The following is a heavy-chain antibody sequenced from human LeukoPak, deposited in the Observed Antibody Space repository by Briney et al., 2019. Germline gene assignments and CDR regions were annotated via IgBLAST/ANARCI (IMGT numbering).Heavy chain of an antibody. CDR3: AKDSLFLGARDAFDI. J-gene: IGHJ3*02. Sequence: GGSLRLSCAASGFTFSSYAMSWVRQAPGKGLEWVSAISGSGGSTYYADSVKGRFTISRDNSKNTLYLQMNSLRAEGTAVYYCAKDSLFLGARDAFDIWGQGTMVTVSS. V-gene: IGHV3-23*01. CDR1: GFTFSSYA. CDR2: ISGSGGST.